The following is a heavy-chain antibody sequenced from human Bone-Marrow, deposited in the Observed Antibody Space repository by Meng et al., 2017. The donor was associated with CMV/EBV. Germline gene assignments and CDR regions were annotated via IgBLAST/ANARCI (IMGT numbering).Heavy chain of an antibody. CDR3: AKDLAGGAADY. J-gene: IGHJ4*01. CDR1: GFTFSNFG. CDR2: ILYDGSRE. D-gene: IGHD2-21*01. V-gene: IGHV3-30*18. Sequence: SCATSGFTFSNFGMHWVRQAPGKGLEWVAIILYDGSREFYADSVKGRFTISRDNSKNTLYLQMNSLRVEDTAVYYCAKDLAGGAADYWGLGTLVTVSS.